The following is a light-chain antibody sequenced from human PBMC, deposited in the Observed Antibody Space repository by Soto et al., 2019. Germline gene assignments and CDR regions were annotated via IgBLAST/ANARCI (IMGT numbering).Light chain of an antibody. CDR2: AAS. CDR3: QQYNNRPPWT. Sequence: EIVMTQSPGTLSVSPGERATLSCRASQTIDTNLAWYQQKPGQAPRLLIFAASTRATGIPARFSGSGSGTEFSLTITSLQSEDFELYYCQQYNNRPPWTFGQGTKVEVK. CDR1: QTIDTN. J-gene: IGKJ1*01. V-gene: IGKV3-15*01.